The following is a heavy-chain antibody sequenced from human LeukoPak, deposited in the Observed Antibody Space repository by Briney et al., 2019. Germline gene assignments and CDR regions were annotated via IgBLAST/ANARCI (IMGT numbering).Heavy chain of an antibody. CDR2: ISSSGNTI. V-gene: IGHV3-48*03. CDR1: GFTFSSYE. D-gene: IGHD3-22*01. Sequence: GGSLRLSCAASGFTFSSYEMNWVRQAPGKGLEWVSYISSSGNTINYADSVKGRFTISRDNAKKSLYLQMNNLRAEDTAVYYCARVGPKYYYDSSGYWIDWYFDLWGRGTLVTVSS. J-gene: IGHJ2*01. CDR3: ARVGPKYYYDSSGYWIDWYFDL.